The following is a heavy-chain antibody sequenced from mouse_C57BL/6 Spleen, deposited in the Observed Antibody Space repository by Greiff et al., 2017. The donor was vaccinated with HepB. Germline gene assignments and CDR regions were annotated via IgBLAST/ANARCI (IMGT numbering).Heavy chain of an antibody. Sequence: EVKLVESEGGLVQPGSSMKLSCTASGFTFSDYYMAWVRQVPEKGLEWVANINYDGSSTYYLDSLKSRFIISRDNAKNILYLQMSSLKSEDTATYYCAREGLGPFDYWGQGTTLTVSS. J-gene: IGHJ2*01. CDR3: AREGLGPFDY. V-gene: IGHV5-16*01. CDR1: GFTFSDYY. D-gene: IGHD4-1*01. CDR2: INYDGSST.